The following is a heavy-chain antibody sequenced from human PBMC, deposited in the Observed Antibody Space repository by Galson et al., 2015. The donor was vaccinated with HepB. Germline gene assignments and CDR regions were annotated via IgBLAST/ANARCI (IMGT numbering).Heavy chain of an antibody. J-gene: IGHJ4*02. D-gene: IGHD3-9*01. CDR3: ARAPGLPRYFDY. V-gene: IGHV1-69*04. Sequence: SVKVSCKASGGTFSSYAISWVRQAPGQGLEWMGRIIPILGIANYAQKFQGRVTITADKSASTAYMELSCLRSEDTAVYYCARAPGLPRYFDYWGQGTLVTVSS. CDR2: IIPILGIA. CDR1: GGTFSSYA.